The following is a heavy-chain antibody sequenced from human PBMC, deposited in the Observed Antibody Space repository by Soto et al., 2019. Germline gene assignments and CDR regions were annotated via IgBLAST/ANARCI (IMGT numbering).Heavy chain of an antibody. CDR2: ISSSSSYI. Sequence: GGSLRLSCAASGFTFSSYSMNWVRQAPGKGLEWVSSISSSSSYIYYADSVKGRFTISRDNAKNSLYLQMNSLRAEDTAVYYCAREGTMVRGVYYYYYGMDVWGQGTTGTAP. D-gene: IGHD3-10*01. CDR1: GFTFSSYS. V-gene: IGHV3-21*01. CDR3: AREGTMVRGVYYYYYGMDV. J-gene: IGHJ6*02.